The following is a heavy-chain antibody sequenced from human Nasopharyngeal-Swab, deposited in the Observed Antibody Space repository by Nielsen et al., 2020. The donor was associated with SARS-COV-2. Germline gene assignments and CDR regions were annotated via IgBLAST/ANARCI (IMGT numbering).Heavy chain of an antibody. J-gene: IGHJ4*02. Sequence: GSLRLSCTVSGGSISSYYCSWIRQPPGKGLEWIGYIYYIGSTNYNPSLKSRVTISVDTSKNQFSLKLSSVTAADTAVYYCARGSLGIFGVVRSMGDWGQGTLVTVSS. V-gene: IGHV4-59*08. CDR2: IYYIGST. CDR3: ARGSLGIFGVVRSMGD. D-gene: IGHD3-3*01. CDR1: GGSISSYY.